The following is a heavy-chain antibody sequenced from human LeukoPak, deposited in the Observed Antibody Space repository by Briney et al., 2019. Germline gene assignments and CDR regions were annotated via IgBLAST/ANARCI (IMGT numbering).Heavy chain of an antibody. CDR2: SNGDGSTT. J-gene: IGHJ4*02. CDR1: GFPFSTYW. CDR3: SRSQFDF. Sequence: GGSLRLSCATSGFPFSTYWMLWVRQAPGKGLEWVSRSNGDGSTTTYADSVKGRFTISRDNTENILYLQMDSLRAEDTAIYYCSRSQFDFWGQGVLVTVSS. V-gene: IGHV3-74*01.